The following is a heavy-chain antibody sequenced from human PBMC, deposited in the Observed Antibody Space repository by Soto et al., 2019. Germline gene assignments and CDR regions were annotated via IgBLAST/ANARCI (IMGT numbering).Heavy chain of an antibody. V-gene: IGHV1-69*04. CDR1: GYTFTSYD. Sequence: GASVKVSCKASGYTFTSYDISWVRQAPGQGLEWMGRIIPILGIANYAQKFQGRVTITADKSTSTAYMELSSLRSEDTAVYYCASTTVTTDYYYMDVWGKGTTVTVSS. CDR2: IIPILGIA. CDR3: ASTTVTTDYYYMDV. J-gene: IGHJ6*03. D-gene: IGHD4-4*01.